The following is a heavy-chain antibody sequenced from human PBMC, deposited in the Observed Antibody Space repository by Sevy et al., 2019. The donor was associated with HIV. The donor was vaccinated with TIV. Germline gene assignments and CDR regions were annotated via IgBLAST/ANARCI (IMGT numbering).Heavy chain of an antibody. J-gene: IGHJ3*02. CDR3: ARASSPYCGGDCLYAFNI. V-gene: IGHV3-48*02. CDR1: GFTFSSFS. CDR2: ISSSGSSI. D-gene: IGHD2-21*02. Sequence: GGSLRLSCAASGFTFSSFSMNWVRQAPGKTLEWISSISSSGSSIYYADSVKGRFSISRDNAKRSLYLQMNSLRDEDTAVYYCARASSPYCGGDCLYAFNIWGQGTMVTVSS.